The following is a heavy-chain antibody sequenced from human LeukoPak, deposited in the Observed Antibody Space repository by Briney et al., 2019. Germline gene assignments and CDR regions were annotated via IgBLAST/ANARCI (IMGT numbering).Heavy chain of an antibody. CDR3: AKDVWESNRAFDI. V-gene: IGHV3-30*18. D-gene: IGHD1-26*01. J-gene: IGHJ3*02. CDR1: GFTFSSYA. CDR2: ISYDGSNK. Sequence: GGSLRLSCAASGFTFSSYAMSWVRQAPGKGLEWVAVISYDGSNKYYADSVKGRFTISRDNSKNTLYLQMNSLRAEDTALYYCAKDVWESNRAFDIWGQGTMVTVSS.